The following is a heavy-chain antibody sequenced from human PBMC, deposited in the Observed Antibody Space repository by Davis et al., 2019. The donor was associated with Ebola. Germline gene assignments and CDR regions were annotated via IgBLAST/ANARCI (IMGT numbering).Heavy chain of an antibody. CDR3: ARCSSSYNYYYGMDV. CDR2: IIPIFGTA. D-gene: IGHD6-6*01. Sequence: AASVKVSCKASGGTFSSYAISWVRQAPGQGLEWTGGIIPIFGTANYAQKFQGRVTITADESTSTAYMELSSLRSEGTAVYYCARCSSSYNYYYGMDVWGQGTTVTVSS. J-gene: IGHJ6*02. CDR1: GGTFSSYA. V-gene: IGHV1-69*13.